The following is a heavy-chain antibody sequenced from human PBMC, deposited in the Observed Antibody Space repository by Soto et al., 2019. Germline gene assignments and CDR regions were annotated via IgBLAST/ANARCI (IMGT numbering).Heavy chain of an antibody. Sequence: ASVKVSCKASGYIFTSFYMHWVRQAPGQGLEWMGRINPDGGSTNYAQKFQGKVSMTSDTSTSTAYMEVSSLGSEDTAVYYCARDQGGSWTKYGMDVWGQGTTVTV. J-gene: IGHJ6*02. D-gene: IGHD2-15*01. CDR2: INPDGGST. CDR3: ARDQGGSWTKYGMDV. CDR1: GYIFTSFY. V-gene: IGHV1-46*01.